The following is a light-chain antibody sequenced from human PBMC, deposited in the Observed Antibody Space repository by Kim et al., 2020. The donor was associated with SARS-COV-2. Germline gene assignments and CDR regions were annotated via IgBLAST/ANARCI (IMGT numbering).Light chain of an antibody. V-gene: IGKV1-27*01. CDR1: QDISNY. CDR2: AAS. Sequence: GDIVTITCRASQDISNYLAWFQLKPGKAPKLLIYAASALQPGVPSRFSGSGSGTDFTLTVTSLQPEDVATYYCQKCDSAPWTFGQGTKVDIK. J-gene: IGKJ1*01. CDR3: QKCDSAPWT.